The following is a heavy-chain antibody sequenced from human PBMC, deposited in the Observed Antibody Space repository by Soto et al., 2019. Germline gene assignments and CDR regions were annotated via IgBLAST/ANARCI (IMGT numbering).Heavy chain of an antibody. CDR2: ISYDGSDK. CDR1: GFTFSSYG. Sequence: PGGSLRLSCAASGFTFSSYGMHWVRQAPGKGLEWVTAISYDGSDKYYPDSVKGRFTISRDNSKNTLYLQMNSLRAEDAAVYYCAKEGGPYSRGWHLDYWGQGTLVTVSS. V-gene: IGHV3-30*18. CDR3: AKEGGPYSRGWHLDY. J-gene: IGHJ4*02. D-gene: IGHD6-19*01.